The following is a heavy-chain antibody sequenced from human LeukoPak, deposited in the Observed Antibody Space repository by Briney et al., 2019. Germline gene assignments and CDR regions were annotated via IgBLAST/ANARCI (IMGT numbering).Heavy chain of an antibody. Sequence: GRSLRLSCAASGFTFDDYAMHWVRQAPGKGLEWVSGISWNSGSIGYADSVKGRFTISRDNAKNSRYLQMNSLRAEARALYYCAKDGGKYSSSGGDFDYWGQGTLVTVSS. CDR3: AKDGGKYSSSGGDFDY. D-gene: IGHD6-6*01. V-gene: IGHV3-9*01. J-gene: IGHJ4*02. CDR1: GFTFDDYA. CDR2: ISWNSGSI.